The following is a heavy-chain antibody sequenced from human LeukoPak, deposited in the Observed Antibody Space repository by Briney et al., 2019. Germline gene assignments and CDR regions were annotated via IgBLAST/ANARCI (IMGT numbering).Heavy chain of an antibody. CDR3: ARGGDGYNILFDY. J-gene: IGHJ4*02. CDR1: GFTVSSNY. D-gene: IGHD5-24*01. Sequence: GGSLRLSCAASGFTVSSNYMSWVRQAPGKGLEWVSVIYSGGSTYYADSVKGRFTISRDNSKNTLYLQMNSLRVEDTAVYYCARGGDGYNILFDYWGQGTLVTVSS. CDR2: IYSGGST. V-gene: IGHV3-53*01.